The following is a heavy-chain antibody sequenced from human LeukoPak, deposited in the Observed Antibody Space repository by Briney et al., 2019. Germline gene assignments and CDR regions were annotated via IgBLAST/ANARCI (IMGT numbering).Heavy chain of an antibody. J-gene: IGHJ6*02. CDR1: AFTFTTYR. CDR2: IWHDGSNK. CDR3: ARDLSKSSIDYVMDV. V-gene: IGHV3-33*01. D-gene: IGHD6-13*01. Sequence: PGGSLRLSCAAAAFTFTTYRIHCVRQARGRGLEWVAVIWHDGSNKLYRDCVKGRFTISRDNSKNTLYLQMNIVRPEDTAVYYWARDLSKSSIDYVMDVWGQGTTVTVSS.